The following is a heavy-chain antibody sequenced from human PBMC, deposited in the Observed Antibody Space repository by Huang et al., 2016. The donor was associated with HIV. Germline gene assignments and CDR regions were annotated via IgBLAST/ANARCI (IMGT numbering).Heavy chain of an antibody. CDR1: GFTFISYG. CDR3: AKDRDVDGGLYRGFFDY. Sequence: QVQLVESGGGVVQPGGSLSLSCAASGFTFISYGLHWVRQAPGKGLEWVAFIRYDGKNKFYGDSVKGRFTISRDDSSNTVFLQMNNLRTDDTAVYFCAKDRDVDGGLYRGFFDYWGQGTLVTVSS. V-gene: IGHV3-30*02. J-gene: IGHJ4*02. D-gene: IGHD3-10*01. CDR2: IRYDGKNK.